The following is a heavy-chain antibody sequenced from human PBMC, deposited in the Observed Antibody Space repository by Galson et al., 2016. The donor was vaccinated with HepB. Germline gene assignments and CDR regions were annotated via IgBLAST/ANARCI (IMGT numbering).Heavy chain of an antibody. CDR2: ISISSSYI. V-gene: IGHV3-21*04. Sequence: SLRLSCAASGFTFTGYTMNWVRQAPGKGLEWVSSISISSSYIYYTDSVKGRFTTSRDMSKNTLYLQMGSLRAEDTAVYYCAKCSVYSTGWCNSLDPWGQGTLVIVSS. J-gene: IGHJ5*02. CDR1: GFTFTGYT. CDR3: AKCSVYSTGWCNSLDP. D-gene: IGHD6-19*01.